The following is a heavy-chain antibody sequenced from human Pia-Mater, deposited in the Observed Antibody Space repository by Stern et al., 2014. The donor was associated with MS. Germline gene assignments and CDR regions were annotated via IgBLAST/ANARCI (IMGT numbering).Heavy chain of an antibody. Sequence: QVQLQESGPGLVKPSETLSLTCAVSGDSISSYTHYWAWIRQPPGKGLEWIGGVYYSGATSYNPSLQSPVTISVATPKNHLSLGLNSVTAADTAVYYCAKHACTGAACPFDLWGQGTLVTVSS. CDR2: VYYSGAT. J-gene: IGHJ4*02. V-gene: IGHV4-39*01. CDR1: GDSISSYTHY. CDR3: AKHACTGAACPFDL. D-gene: IGHD2-8*02.